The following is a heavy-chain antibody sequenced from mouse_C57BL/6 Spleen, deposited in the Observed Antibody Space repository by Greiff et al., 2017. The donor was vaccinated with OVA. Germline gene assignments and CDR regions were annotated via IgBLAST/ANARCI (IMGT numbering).Heavy chain of an antibody. V-gene: IGHV1-85*01. J-gene: IGHJ3*01. D-gene: IGHD1-1*01. Sequence: QVQLQQSGPELVKPGASVKLSCKASGYTFTSYDINWVKQRPGQGLEWIGWIYPRDGSTKYNEKFKGKATLTVNTSSSTAYMELHSLTSEDSAVYFCARGDTTVVEGFAYWGQGTLVTVSA. CDR1: GYTFTSYD. CDR2: IYPRDGST. CDR3: ARGDTTVVEGFAY.